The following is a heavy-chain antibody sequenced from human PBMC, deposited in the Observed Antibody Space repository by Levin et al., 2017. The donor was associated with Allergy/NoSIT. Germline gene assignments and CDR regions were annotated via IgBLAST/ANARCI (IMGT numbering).Heavy chain of an antibody. J-gene: IGHJ5*02. V-gene: IGHV1-69*04. CDR3: GREHGRRYCSGGSCYNWFDP. D-gene: IGHD2-15*01. CDR1: GGTFSSYT. Sequence: SVKVSCKASGGTFSSYTISWVRQAPGQGLTWMGMIIPILGVANYAQKFQGRITITADTSTSTASMELSSLRSEDPAVYYCGREHGRRYCSGGSCYNWFDPWGQGTLVTVSS. CDR2: IIPILGVA.